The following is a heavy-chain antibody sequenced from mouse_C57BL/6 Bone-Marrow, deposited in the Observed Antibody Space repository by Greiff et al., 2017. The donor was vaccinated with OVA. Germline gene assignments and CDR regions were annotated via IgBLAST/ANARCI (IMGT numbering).Heavy chain of an antibody. Sequence: EVMLVESGGGLVKPGGSLKLSCAASGFTFSSYTMSWVRQTPEKRLEWVATISGGGGNTYYPDSVKGRFTISRDNAKNTLYLQMSSLRSEDTALYYCARDGYYPYYFDYWGQGTTLKVSS. D-gene: IGHD2-3*01. V-gene: IGHV5-9*01. CDR3: ARDGYYPYYFDY. J-gene: IGHJ2*01. CDR1: GFTFSSYT. CDR2: ISGGGGNT.